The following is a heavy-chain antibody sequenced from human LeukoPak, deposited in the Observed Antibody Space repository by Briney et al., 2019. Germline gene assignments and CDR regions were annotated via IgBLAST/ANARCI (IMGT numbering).Heavy chain of an antibody. CDR3: TTDLSIY. CDR2: VSGSGAHT. D-gene: IGHD2/OR15-2a*01. Sequence: GGSLRLSCAASGFTFSSYAMTWVRQAPGKGLQWVSAVSGSGAHTYYADSVKGRFTISRDNSRDTLYLQMNSLKTEDTAVYYCTTDLSIYWGQGTLVTVSS. CDR1: GFTFSSYA. J-gene: IGHJ4*02. V-gene: IGHV3-23*01.